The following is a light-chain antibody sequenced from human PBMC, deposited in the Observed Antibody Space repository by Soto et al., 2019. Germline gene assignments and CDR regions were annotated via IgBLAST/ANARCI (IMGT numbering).Light chain of an antibody. CDR2: DAS. Sequence: ETVLTQSPATLSLSPGERATLSCRASQSVHTYLAWYQQKAGQAPRLLIYDASNRATGIPARFSGSGSGTDFTLTTSSLEPKDWAVYYCQQRSNWPPYTFGRGTKLEIK. CDR1: QSVHTY. V-gene: IGKV3-11*01. CDR3: QQRSNWPPYT. J-gene: IGKJ2*01.